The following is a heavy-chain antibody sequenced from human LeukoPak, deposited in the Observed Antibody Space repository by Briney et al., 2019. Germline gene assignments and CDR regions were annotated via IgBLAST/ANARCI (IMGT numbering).Heavy chain of an antibody. V-gene: IGHV3-11*06. D-gene: IGHD2-15*01. CDR2: ISRSSSYT. CDR3: ARDMGPYRSGGSCYGRWDAFDI. Sequence: GGSLRLSCAASGFTFSDYYMSWIRQAPGKGLEWVSYISRSSSYTNYADSVKGRFTISRDNAKNSLYLQMNSLRAEDTAVYYCARDMGPYRSGGSCYGRWDAFDIWGQGTMVTVSS. J-gene: IGHJ3*02. CDR1: GFTFSDYY.